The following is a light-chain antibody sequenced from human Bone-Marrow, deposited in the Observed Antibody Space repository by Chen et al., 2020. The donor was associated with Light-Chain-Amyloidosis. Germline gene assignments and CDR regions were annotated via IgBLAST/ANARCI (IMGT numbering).Light chain of an antibody. CDR2: GSS. CDR1: QTISSNY. CDR3: KQYGTSPLT. V-gene: IGKV3-20*01. Sequence: EIVLTQSPGTLSLSPGEGANLSCRASQTISSNYLTWYQQKFGQAPRLLIYGSSSRATGIPDRFTGSGSGTVCTLTINRLVPEDFAMYYCKQYGTSPLTFVGGTKVEIK. J-gene: IGKJ4*01.